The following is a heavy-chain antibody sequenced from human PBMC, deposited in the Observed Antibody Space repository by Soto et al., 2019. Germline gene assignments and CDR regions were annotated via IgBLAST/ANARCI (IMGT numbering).Heavy chain of an antibody. CDR3: AGAGGSINWADPEDN. V-gene: IGHV1-18*01. J-gene: IGHJ4*02. Sequence: QVQLVQSGAEVKKPGASVTLSCKTSGYTFTSYAISWVRQAPGQGLEWMGWSSAYNGKTSYAQDRQERVTMTTEASARTAYMELKSLRPDDTAVYDGAGAGGSINWADPEDNWGQGTPVTVSS. CDR1: GYTFTSYA. D-gene: IGHD3-3*02. CDR2: SSAYNGKT.